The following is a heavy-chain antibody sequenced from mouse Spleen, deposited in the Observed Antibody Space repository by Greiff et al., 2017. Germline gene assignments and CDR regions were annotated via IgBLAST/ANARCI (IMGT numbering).Heavy chain of an antibody. D-gene: IGHD2-3*01. CDR2: IYPRDGST. CDR3: ARRRVDGYYVKDYFDY. V-gene: IGHV1-78*01. J-gene: IGHJ2*01. CDR1: GYTFTDHT. Sequence: VQLQQSDAELVKPGASVKISCKVSGYTFTDHTIHWMKQRPEQGLEWIGYIYPRDGSTKYNEKFKGKATLTADKSSSTAYMQLNSLTSEDSAVYFCARRRVDGYYVKDYFDYWGQGTTLTVSS.